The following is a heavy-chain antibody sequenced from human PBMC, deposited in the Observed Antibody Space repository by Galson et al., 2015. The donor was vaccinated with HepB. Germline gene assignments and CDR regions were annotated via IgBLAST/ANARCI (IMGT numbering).Heavy chain of an antibody. Sequence: QSGAEVKKPGESLRISCKGSGYSFTNYWISWVRQMPGKGLEWMGRIDPSDSYTNYGPSFQGHVTIPTDKSISTAYLQWSSLKASDTAMYYCARRRYCSGTSCYYDYWGQGTLVSVSS. CDR2: IDPSDSYT. J-gene: IGHJ4*02. CDR3: ARRRYCSGTSCYYDY. CDR1: GYSFTNYW. D-gene: IGHD2-2*01. V-gene: IGHV5-10-1*01.